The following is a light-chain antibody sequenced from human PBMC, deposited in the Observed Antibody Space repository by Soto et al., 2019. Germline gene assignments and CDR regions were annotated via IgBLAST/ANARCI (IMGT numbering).Light chain of an antibody. CDR1: SSSIGAGFD. J-gene: IGLJ1*01. CDR2: GNH. Sequence: QSVLTQPPSVSGAPGQRVTISCTGSSSSIGAGFDVHWFQHFPGTAPKLLIYGNHNRPSGVPDRFSGSKSGTSASLAITGLQAEDEADYYCQSYDSSLSGYVFGTGTKVTVL. CDR3: QSYDSSLSGYV. V-gene: IGLV1-40*01.